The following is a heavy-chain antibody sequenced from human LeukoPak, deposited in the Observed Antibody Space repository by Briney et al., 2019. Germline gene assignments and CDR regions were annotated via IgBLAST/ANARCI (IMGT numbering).Heavy chain of an antibody. CDR3: ASSIEMAAGTSPGFDY. V-gene: IGHV1-2*02. CDR1: GYTFTGYY. J-gene: IGHJ4*02. D-gene: IGHD6-13*01. Sequence: ASVKVSCKASGYTFTGYYMHWVRQAPGQGLEWMGWINPNSGGTNYAQKFQGRVTMTRDTSISTAYMELSRLRSDDTAVYYCASSIEMAAGTSPGFDYWGQGTLVTVSS. CDR2: INPNSGGT.